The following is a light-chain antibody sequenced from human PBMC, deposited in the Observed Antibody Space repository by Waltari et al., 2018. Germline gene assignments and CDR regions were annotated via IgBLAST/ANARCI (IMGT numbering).Light chain of an antibody. CDR3: QSYDSSLSDSGV. CDR1: SSNIGAGYD. CDR2: GNN. Sequence: QSILTQPPSVSGAPGQKVTISCTGSSSNIGAGYDVHWYQQLPGAAPKLIIYGNNNRPSGVPDRFSGSKAGTSASLDITGLQTGDEADYYCQSYDSSLSDSGVFGGGTKVTVL. V-gene: IGLV1-40*01. J-gene: IGLJ3*02.